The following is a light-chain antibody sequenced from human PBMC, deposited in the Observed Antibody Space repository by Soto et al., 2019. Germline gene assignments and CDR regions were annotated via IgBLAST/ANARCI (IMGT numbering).Light chain of an antibody. CDR2: EVS. CDR3: CSYAGSSTFL. V-gene: IGLV2-23*02. J-gene: IGLJ1*01. CDR1: SSDVGSYNL. Sequence: QSVLTQPASVSVSPGQSITISCTGTSSDVGSYNLVSWYQQHPGKAPKLMIYEVSKRPSGVSNRFSGSKSGNTASLTISGLQAEDEADYYCCSYAGSSTFLFGTGTKVTVL.